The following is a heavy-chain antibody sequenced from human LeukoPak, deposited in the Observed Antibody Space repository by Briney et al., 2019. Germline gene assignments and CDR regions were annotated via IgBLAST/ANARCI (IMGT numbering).Heavy chain of an antibody. J-gene: IGHJ4*02. CDR3: ARDYRELGYCSGGSCFPTFDY. D-gene: IGHD2-15*01. CDR1: GFTFSDYY. Sequence: GGSLRLSCAASGFTFSDYYMSWIRQAPGKGLEWVSYISSSSSYTNYADSVKGRFTISRDNAKNSLYLRMNSLRAEDTAVYYCARDYRELGYCSGGSCFPTFDYWGQGTLVTVSS. V-gene: IGHV3-11*06. CDR2: ISSSSSYT.